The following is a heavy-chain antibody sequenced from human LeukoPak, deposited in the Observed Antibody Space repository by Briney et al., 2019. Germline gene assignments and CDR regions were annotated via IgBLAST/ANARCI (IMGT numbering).Heavy chain of an antibody. CDR2: TRNRADSYTT. Sequence: GGSLRLSCAASGFSFSDHYMDWVRQAPGKGLEWVGRTRNRADSYTTEYAASVKGRLTISRDDSKNSLYLQMNSLKTEDTAVYYCTREWGSGIYNSFDFWGQGTLVTVSS. CDR3: TREWGSGIYNSFDF. D-gene: IGHD5-24*01. V-gene: IGHV3-72*01. CDR1: GFSFSDHY. J-gene: IGHJ4*02.